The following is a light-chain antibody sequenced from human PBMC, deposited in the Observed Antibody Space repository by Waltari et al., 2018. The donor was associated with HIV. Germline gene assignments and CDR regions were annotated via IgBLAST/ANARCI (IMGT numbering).Light chain of an antibody. CDR2: AAS. CDR3: QQYNNWPYT. CDR1: QNSGSS. J-gene: IGKJ2*01. V-gene: IGKV3-15*01. Sequence: EIVMTQSPATLSVSPGERATLSCRASQNSGSSLAWYQQKPGLAPRLLIYAASTRATGIPAKFSGSGSGTDFTLTISSLQSEDFAIYYCQQYNNWPYTFGQGTKLEFK.